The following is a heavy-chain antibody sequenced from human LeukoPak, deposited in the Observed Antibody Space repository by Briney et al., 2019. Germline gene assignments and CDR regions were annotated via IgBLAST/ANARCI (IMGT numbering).Heavy chain of an antibody. CDR2: IYYSGST. CDR3: ARRGGDWSWTKIRFDP. Sequence: SETLSLTCTVSGGSISSSSYYWGWIRQPPGKGLEWIGSIYYSGSTYYNPSLKSRVTISVDTSKNQFSLKLSSVTAADTAVYYCARRGGDWSWTKIRFDPWGQGTLDTVSS. J-gene: IGHJ5*02. D-gene: IGHD2-21*02. V-gene: IGHV4-39*07. CDR1: GGSISSSSYY.